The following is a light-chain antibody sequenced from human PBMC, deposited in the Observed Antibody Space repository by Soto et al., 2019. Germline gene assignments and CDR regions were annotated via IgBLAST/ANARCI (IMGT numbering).Light chain of an antibody. CDR1: QGINNC. J-gene: IGKJ1*01. CDR2: AAS. Sequence: DIQMTQSPSSLSASVGDRVTITCRASQGINNCLAWYQQKPGKVPDLLIYAASTLHSGVASRFSRNGSGTDFTLTISTLQPEDVATYYCQKYKSAHRTCRQGTKVEIK. CDR3: QKYKSAHRT. V-gene: IGKV1-27*01.